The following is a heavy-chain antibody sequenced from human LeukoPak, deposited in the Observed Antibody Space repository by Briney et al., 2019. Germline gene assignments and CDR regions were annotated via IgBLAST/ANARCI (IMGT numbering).Heavy chain of an antibody. CDR1: GGSFSGYY. Sequence: SETLSLTCAVYGGSFSGYYWSYIRQPPGKGLEWIGEINHIGITNYNPSLKSRVTVSLDTSKNQFSLNMNSVTAADTAVYYCARRLVVRGYSYGYIDYWGQGALVTVSS. CDR2: INHIGIT. CDR3: ARRLVVRGYSYGYIDY. V-gene: IGHV4-34*01. D-gene: IGHD5-18*01. J-gene: IGHJ4*02.